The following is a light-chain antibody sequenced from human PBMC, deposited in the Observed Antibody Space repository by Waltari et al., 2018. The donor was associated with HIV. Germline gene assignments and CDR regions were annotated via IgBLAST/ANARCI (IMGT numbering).Light chain of an antibody. V-gene: IGKV3D-15*01. CDR1: QSVTFN. CDR3: QQYNDWPPLT. Sequence: EIVLTQSPATLSVSRGERVPLSCRASQSVTFNLAWYQQRPGQAPRLLIYGASTRATGIPARFSGSGSGTEFTLTISSLQSEDFAIYYCQQYNDWPPLTFGGGTKVEIK. CDR2: GAS. J-gene: IGKJ4*01.